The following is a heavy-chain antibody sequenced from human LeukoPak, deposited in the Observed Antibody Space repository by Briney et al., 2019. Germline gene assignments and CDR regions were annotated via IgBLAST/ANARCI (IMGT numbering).Heavy chain of an antibody. Sequence: GGSLRLSCAASGFTFSSYAMSWVRQAPGKGLEWVSAISGSGGSTYYADSVKGRFTISRDNSKNTLYLQMNSLRAEDTAVYYCAKLHEDIVVVVAADDAFDIWGQGTMVIVSS. CDR2: ISGSGGST. CDR1: GFTFSSYA. CDR3: AKLHEDIVVVVAADDAFDI. V-gene: IGHV3-23*01. J-gene: IGHJ3*02. D-gene: IGHD2-15*01.